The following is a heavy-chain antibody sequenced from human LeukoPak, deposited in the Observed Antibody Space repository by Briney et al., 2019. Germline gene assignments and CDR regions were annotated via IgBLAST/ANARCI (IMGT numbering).Heavy chain of an antibody. V-gene: IGHV4-39*07. Sequence: PSETLSLTCTVSGGSISSSSYYWGWIRQPPGKGLEWIGSIYYSGSTNYNPSLKSRVTMSVDTSKNQFSLKLSSVTAADTAMYYCAREGEWFGQLLLYYFDFWGQGTLVTVSS. CDR3: AREGEWFGQLLLYYFDF. J-gene: IGHJ4*02. CDR1: GGSISSSSYY. D-gene: IGHD3-10*01. CDR2: IYYSGST.